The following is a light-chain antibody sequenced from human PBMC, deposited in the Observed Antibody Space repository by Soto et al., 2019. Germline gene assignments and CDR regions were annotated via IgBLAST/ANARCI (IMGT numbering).Light chain of an antibody. CDR3: SSYTSSSTFVV. J-gene: IGLJ2*01. Sequence: QSALTQPPSVSGSPGQSVTISCTGTSSDVGSYNRVSWYQQPPGTAPKLMIYEVSNRPSGVPDRFSGSKSGNTASLTISGLQAEDEADYYCSSYTSSSTFVVFGGGTKVTVL. CDR1: SSDVGSYNR. V-gene: IGLV2-18*02. CDR2: EVS.